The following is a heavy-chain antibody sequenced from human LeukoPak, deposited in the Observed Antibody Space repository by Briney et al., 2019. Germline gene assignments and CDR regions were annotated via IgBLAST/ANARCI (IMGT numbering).Heavy chain of an antibody. Sequence: KGLELVSSISSSSSYIYYADSVKGRFTISRDNAKNSLYLQMNSLRAEDTAVYYCARGPVPEYLMITFGGVIVKGFDYWGQGTLVTVSS. V-gene: IGHV3-21*01. CDR3: ARGPVPEYLMITFGGVIVKGFDY. CDR2: ISSSSSYI. D-gene: IGHD3-16*02. J-gene: IGHJ4*02.